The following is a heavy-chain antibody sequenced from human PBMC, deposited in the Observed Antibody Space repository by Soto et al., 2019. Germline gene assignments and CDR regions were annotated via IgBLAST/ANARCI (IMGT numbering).Heavy chain of an antibody. V-gene: IGHV3-33*01. CDR3: AREKRWLVPPYYYYSMDV. J-gene: IGHJ6*02. D-gene: IGHD6-19*01. Sequence: QVQLVESGGGVVQPGRSLRLSCAASGFTFSSYGMHWVRQAPGKGLEWVAVIWYDGSNKYYADSVKGRFTISRDNSKNTLYLQMNSLRAEDTAVYYCAREKRWLVPPYYYYSMDVWGQGTTVTVSS. CDR1: GFTFSSYG. CDR2: IWYDGSNK.